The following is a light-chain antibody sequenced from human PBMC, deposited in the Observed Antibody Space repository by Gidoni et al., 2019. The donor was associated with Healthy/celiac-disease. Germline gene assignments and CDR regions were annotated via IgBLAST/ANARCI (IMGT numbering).Light chain of an antibody. V-gene: IGKV1-39*01. CDR1: QSISNY. CDR2: AAS. J-gene: IGKJ1*01. Sequence: DIQMNQSPSSLSASVGDRVNITWRASQSISNYLNWYQQKPGKAPKLLIYAASSLQSGVPSRFSGSGSGTDFTLTISSLQPEDFATYYCQQSYSTSWTFGQGTKVEIK. CDR3: QQSYSTSWT.